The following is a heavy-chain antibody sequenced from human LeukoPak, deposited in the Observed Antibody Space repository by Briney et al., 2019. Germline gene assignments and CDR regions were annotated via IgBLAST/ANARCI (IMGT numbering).Heavy chain of an antibody. D-gene: IGHD3-9*01. Sequence: SETLSLTCTVSGGSISNGGFYLNWIRQHPGKGLEWIGSIYRSGSTYYNPSLYNPSLKSRVIMSLDTSKNQFSLKLNSVTAADTAVYYCARDLTGYFKFDFWGQGTLVTVSS. J-gene: IGHJ4*02. CDR2: IYRSGST. CDR3: ARDLTGYFKFDF. CDR1: GGSISNGGFY. V-gene: IGHV4-31*03.